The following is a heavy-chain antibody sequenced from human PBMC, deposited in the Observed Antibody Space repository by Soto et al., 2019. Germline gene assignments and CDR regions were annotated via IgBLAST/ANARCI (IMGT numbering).Heavy chain of an antibody. J-gene: IGHJ4*02. D-gene: IGHD3-10*01. V-gene: IGHV4-59*01. CDR2: IYYSGGT. Sequence: SETLSLTCTVSGGSISSYYWSWIRQPPGKGLEWIGYIYYSGGTNYNPSLKSRVTISVDTSKNQFSLKLSSVTAADTAVYYCARDGSGSYYYFDYSGQATLITVSS. CDR3: ARDGSGSYYYFDY. CDR1: GGSISSYY.